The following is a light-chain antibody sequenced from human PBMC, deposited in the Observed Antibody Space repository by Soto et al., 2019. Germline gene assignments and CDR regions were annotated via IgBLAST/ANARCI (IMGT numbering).Light chain of an antibody. CDR3: CSYTNFMSPHVI. CDR2: EGS. Sequence: QSALTQSASVSESPGQSITISCTGTSDDLGSYNLVSWYQQHPGKAPRLIIYEGSKRPSGVSERFSGSKSGYTASLTISGLQAEDEAHYYCCSYTNFMSPHVILGGGTKLTVL. J-gene: IGLJ2*01. CDR1: SDDLGSYNL. V-gene: IGLV2-23*01.